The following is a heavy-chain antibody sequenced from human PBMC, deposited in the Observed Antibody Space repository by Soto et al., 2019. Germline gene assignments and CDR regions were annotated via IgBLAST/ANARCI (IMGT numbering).Heavy chain of an antibody. CDR3: ARHIYYYLT. J-gene: IGHJ5*02. CDR1: SGSFSVYY. CDR2: ISQSGNT. Sequence: SETLSLTCSIYSGSFSVYYWSWIRQPPGKGLEWIGEISQSGNTNYSPSLKSRVTIAAHTSKNQISLKLSSANAADTAVYYCARHIYYYLTWGQGTLVTVSS. D-gene: IGHD3-10*01. V-gene: IGHV4-34*01.